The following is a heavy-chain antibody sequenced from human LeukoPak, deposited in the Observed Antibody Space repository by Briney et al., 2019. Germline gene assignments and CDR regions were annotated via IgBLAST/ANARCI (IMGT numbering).Heavy chain of an antibody. D-gene: IGHD3-10*01. J-gene: IGHJ4*02. CDR2: IYYSGII. V-gene: IGHV4-59*12. CDR3: ARSYGSGSSDY. Sequence: PSETLSLTCTVSGDSISNAYWSWIRQPPGKALEWIGYIYYSGIIKYNPSLKSRATISVDTSQNQFSLKLSSVTAADTAVYYCARSYGSGSSDYWGQGTLVTVSS. CDR1: GDSISNAY.